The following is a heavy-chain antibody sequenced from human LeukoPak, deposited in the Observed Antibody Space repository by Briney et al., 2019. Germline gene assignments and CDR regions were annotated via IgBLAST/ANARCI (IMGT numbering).Heavy chain of an antibody. V-gene: IGHV3-30*03. Sequence: GGCLRLSRAASGFTLSSYVIYWVRQAPREGREWVAVISYVGSNKYYAHSLKGRFTLSRDNAKNTLYLQMKTLRAQGTALYFCARYGCGSSGYYW. J-gene: IGHJ4*01. CDR3: ARYGCGSSGYY. CDR1: GFTLSSYV. D-gene: IGHD3-22*01. CDR2: ISYVGSNK.